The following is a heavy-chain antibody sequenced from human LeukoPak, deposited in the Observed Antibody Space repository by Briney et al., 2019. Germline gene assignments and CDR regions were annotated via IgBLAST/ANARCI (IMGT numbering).Heavy chain of an antibody. CDR2: INPNGGGT. CDR3: ARGVGNSYYYFYYRDV. J-gene: IGHJ6*03. V-gene: IGHV1-2*02. Sequence: GASVKVSCKASGYTFTDYYMHWVRQAPGQGLEWMGWINPNGGGTNYAQKFQGRVTMTRDTSISTAYMELSRLRSDDTAVYYCARGVGNSYYYFYYRDVWGKGTTVPVSS. CDR1: GYTFTDYY. D-gene: IGHD4-23*01.